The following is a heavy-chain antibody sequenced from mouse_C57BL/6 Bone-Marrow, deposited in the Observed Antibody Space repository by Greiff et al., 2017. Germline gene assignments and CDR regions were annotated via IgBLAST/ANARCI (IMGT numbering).Heavy chain of an antibody. J-gene: IGHJ3*01. D-gene: IGHD2-10*02. CDR3: ARLLGWFAY. V-gene: IGHV5-6*01. Sequence: EVQVVESGGDLVKPGGSLKLSCAASGFTLSSYGMSWVRQTPDKRLEWVATISSGGSYTYYPDSVKGRFTISRDNAKNTLYLQMSSLKSEDTAMYYCARLLGWFAYWGQGTLVTVSA. CDR2: ISSGGSYT. CDR1: GFTLSSYG.